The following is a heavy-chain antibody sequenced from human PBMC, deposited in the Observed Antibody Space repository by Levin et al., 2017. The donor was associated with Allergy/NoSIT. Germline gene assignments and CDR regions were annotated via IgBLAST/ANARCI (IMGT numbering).Heavy chain of an antibody. CDR1: GGSISSSSYY. CDR3: ARHNRSGWYYAWFDP. CDR2: IYYSGST. V-gene: IGHV4-39*01. Sequence: SETLSLTCTVSGGSISSSSYYWGWIRQPPGKGLEWIGSIYYSGSTYYNPSLKSRVTISVDTSKNQFSLKLSSVTAADTAVYYCARHNRSGWYYAWFDPWGQGTLVTVSS. D-gene: IGHD6-19*01. J-gene: IGHJ5*02.